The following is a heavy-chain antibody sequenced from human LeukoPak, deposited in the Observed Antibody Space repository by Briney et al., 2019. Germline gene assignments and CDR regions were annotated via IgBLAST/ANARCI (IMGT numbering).Heavy chain of an antibody. Sequence: PSETLSLTCTVSGYSISSGYYWGWIRQPPGKGLEWIGSIYLSGSTYYNPSLKSRVTISVDTSKNQFSLKLSSVTAADTAVYYCARLDPDIVLMVYAIGGYLDYWGQGTLVTVSS. J-gene: IGHJ4*02. CDR3: ARLDPDIVLMVYAIGGYLDY. CDR2: IYLSGST. D-gene: IGHD2-8*01. CDR1: GYSISSGYY. V-gene: IGHV4-38-2*02.